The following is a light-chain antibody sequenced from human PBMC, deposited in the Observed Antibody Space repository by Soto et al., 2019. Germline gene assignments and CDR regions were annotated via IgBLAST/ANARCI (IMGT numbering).Light chain of an antibody. V-gene: IGKV3-15*01. J-gene: IGKJ1*01. CDR3: QQYNNWPV. CDR2: AAS. Sequence: ETGLTQSPCPPFLSPGGRATPSRRATQSVSSSYLAWYQQKPGQAPRLLIYAASTRATGIPARFSGSGSGTEFTLTISSLQSEDFAVYYCQQYNNWPVFGQGTKVDIK. CDR1: QSVSSSY.